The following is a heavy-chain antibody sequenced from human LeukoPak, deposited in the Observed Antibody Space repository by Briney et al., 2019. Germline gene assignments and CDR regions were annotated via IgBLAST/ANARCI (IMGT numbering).Heavy chain of an antibody. CDR3: ARVSLRGTYSPFAP. CDR2: IYYSGST. J-gene: IGHJ5*02. Sequence: SETLSLTCTVSGGSISSYYWSWIRQPPGKGLEWMGYIYYSGSTIYNPSLKSRVTISVDTSKNQFSLKLSSVTAADTAVYYCARVSLRGTYSPFAPGGKGPLVPVSP. V-gene: IGHV4-59*01. D-gene: IGHD1-26*01. CDR1: GGSISSYY.